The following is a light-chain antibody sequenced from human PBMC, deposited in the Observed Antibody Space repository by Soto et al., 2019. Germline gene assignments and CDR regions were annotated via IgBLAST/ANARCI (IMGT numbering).Light chain of an antibody. V-gene: IGKV1-5*03. CDR2: KAS. J-gene: IGKJ2*01. Sequence: DIQMTQSPSTLSASVGDRVTITCRASQSITSWLDWYQQKPGKAPKLLIYKASSLESGVPSRFSGSGSGTDFTLTISSLQHDDFATYYCQRYNSLYTFGQGTKLEIK. CDR3: QRYNSLYT. CDR1: QSITSW.